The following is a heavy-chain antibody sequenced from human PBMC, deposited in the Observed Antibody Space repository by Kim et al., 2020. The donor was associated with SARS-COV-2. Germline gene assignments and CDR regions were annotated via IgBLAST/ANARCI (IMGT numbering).Heavy chain of an antibody. D-gene: IGHD6-13*01. CDR3: ARDPYSSSYYYYGMDV. CDR2: ISSSGSTI. J-gene: IGHJ6*02. V-gene: IGHV3-48*03. CDR1: GFTFSSYE. Sequence: GGSLRLSCAASGFTFSSYEMHWVRQAPGKGLEWVSYISSSGSTIYYADSVKGRFTISRDNAKNSLYLQMNSLRAEDTAVYYCARDPYSSSYYYYGMDVGGRGPTVTV.